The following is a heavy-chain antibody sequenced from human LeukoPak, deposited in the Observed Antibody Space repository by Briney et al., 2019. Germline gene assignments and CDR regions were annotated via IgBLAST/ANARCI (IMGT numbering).Heavy chain of an antibody. CDR3: AEDLGGYNAFFDY. V-gene: IGHV3-30*18. CDR2: ISYDGSNK. J-gene: IGHJ4*02. D-gene: IGHD5-24*01. CDR1: GFTFSSYG. Sequence: GGSLRLSCAASGFTFSSYGMHWVRQAPGKGLEWVAVISYDGSNKYYADSVKGRFTISRDNSKNTLYLQMNSLRAEDTAVYYCAEDLGGYNAFFDYWGQGTLVTVSS.